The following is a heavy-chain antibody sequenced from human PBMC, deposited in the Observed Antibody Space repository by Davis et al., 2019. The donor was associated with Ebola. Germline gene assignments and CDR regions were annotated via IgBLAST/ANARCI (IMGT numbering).Heavy chain of an antibody. CDR3: ARYQTPLETKYGMDV. Sequence: AASVKVSCKASGYTFTSYGITWVRQAPGQGLEWMGWINPHNGNTNYAQNVQGRVTMTTDTSTSTAYMEVGSLRSDDTAVYYCARYQTPLETKYGMDVWGKGTTVTVSS. CDR2: INPHNGNT. V-gene: IGHV1-18*04. J-gene: IGHJ6*04. CDR1: GYTFTSYG. D-gene: IGHD3-3*01.